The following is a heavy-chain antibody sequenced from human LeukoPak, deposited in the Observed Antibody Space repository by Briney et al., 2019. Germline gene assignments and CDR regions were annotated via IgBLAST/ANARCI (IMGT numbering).Heavy chain of an antibody. J-gene: IGHJ4*02. CDR3: AKGPSYSGSYSRGYFDY. V-gene: IGHV3-23*01. Sequence: GGSLRLSCAASGFTFSSYAMSWVRQAPGKGLELVSAISGSGGSTYYADSVKGRFTISRDNSKNTLYLQMNSLRAEDTAVYYCAKGPSYSGSYSRGYFDYWGQGTLVTVSS. CDR2: ISGSGGST. D-gene: IGHD1-26*01. CDR1: GFTFSSYA.